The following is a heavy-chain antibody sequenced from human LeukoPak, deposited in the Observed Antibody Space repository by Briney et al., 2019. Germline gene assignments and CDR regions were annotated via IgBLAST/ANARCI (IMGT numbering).Heavy chain of an antibody. CDR3: ARWGPFLTGRPFDY. CDR2: IKQDGSEK. D-gene: IGHD3-9*01. J-gene: IGHJ4*02. V-gene: IGHV3-7*01. CDR1: GFTFSSYW. Sequence: GGSLRLSCAASGFTFSSYWMSWVRQAPGKGLEWVANIKQDGSEKYYVDSVKGRFTISRDNAKNSLYLQMNSLRAEDTAVYYCARWGPFLTGRPFDYWGQGTLVTVSP.